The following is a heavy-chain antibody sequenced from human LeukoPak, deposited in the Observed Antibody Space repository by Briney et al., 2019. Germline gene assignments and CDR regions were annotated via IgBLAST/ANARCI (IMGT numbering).Heavy chain of an antibody. Sequence: SETLSLTCAVSGASFARSPYYWGWIRQPPGKGLERIANIYYGGGIYYNPSLKSRVSISIDTSKSQFSLNLSSVTTADTAIYYCVTRLAAVGTDNWFDSWGQGTLVTVSS. CDR3: VTRLAAVGTDNWFDS. CDR2: IYYGGGI. CDR1: GASFARSPYY. J-gene: IGHJ5*01. V-gene: IGHV4-39*01. D-gene: IGHD6-13*01.